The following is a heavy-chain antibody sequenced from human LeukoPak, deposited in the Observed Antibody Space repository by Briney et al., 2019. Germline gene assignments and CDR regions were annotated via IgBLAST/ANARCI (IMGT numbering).Heavy chain of an antibody. CDR1: GGSISSGGYS. CDR3: ASNPTVQLGYCSGGSCYSVLGYFDY. CDR2: IYHSGST. Sequence: SETLSLTCAVSGGSISSGGYSWSWIRQPPGKGLEWIGEIYHSGSTNYNPSLKSRVTISVDKSKNQFSLKLSSVTAADTAVYYCASNPTVQLGYCSGGSCYSVLGYFDYWGQGTLVTVSS. D-gene: IGHD2-15*01. J-gene: IGHJ4*02. V-gene: IGHV4-30-2*01.